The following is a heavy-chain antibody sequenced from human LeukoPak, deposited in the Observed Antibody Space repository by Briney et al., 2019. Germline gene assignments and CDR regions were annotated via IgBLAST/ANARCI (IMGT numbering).Heavy chain of an antibody. CDR1: GYTFTSYY. CDR2: INPSGGST. CDR3: ARGPYDAFDT. J-gene: IGHJ3*02. Sequence: ASVKVSWEASGYTFTSYYMRWVRPSPGQCLEWMGIINPSGGSTSYAQKFQGRVTMTRDTSTSTVYMELSGLRSEDTAVYYCARGPYDAFDTWGQGTMVTVSS. V-gene: IGHV1-46*01.